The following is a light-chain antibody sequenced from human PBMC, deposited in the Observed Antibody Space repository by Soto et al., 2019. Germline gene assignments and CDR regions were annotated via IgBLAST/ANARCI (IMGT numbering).Light chain of an antibody. V-gene: IGKV3-15*01. CDR3: QQYNNWPRT. CDR1: QSVGSD. Sequence: IVMTQSPATLSVSPGERATLSCRASQSVGSDLAWYHQRPGQAPRLLIYGASTRATGTPARFSGGGSGTEFTLTISSLQSEDFAVYYCQQYNNWPRTFGQGTKVEIQ. CDR2: GAS. J-gene: IGKJ1*01.